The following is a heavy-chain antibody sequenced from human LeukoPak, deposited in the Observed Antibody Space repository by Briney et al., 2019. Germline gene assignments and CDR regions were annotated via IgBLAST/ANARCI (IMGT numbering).Heavy chain of an antibody. CDR1: GGSISSGGYY. Sequence: SETLSLTCTVSGGSISSGGYYWSWIRQHPGKGLEWIGYIYYSGSTYYNPSLKSRVTISVDTSKNQFSLKLSSVTAADTAVYYCASGSRLQFLYWGQGTLVTVSS. V-gene: IGHV4-31*03. CDR3: ASGSRLQFLY. CDR2: IYYSGST. J-gene: IGHJ4*02. D-gene: IGHD5-24*01.